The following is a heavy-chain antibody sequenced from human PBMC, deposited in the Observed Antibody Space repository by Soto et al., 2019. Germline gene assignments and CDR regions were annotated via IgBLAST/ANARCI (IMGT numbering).Heavy chain of an antibody. Sequence: EVQLVESGGGLVKPGGSLRLSCAASGFTFSDAWMSWVRQGPGRGLEWLGRIKSKTDGGTTDYDAPVKGRFTISRDDSKNTLYLQMNSLKTDDTAVYYCSTGPKRDYYFYGMDVWGQGTTVTVSS. V-gene: IGHV3-15*01. CDR1: GFTFSDAW. CDR3: STGPKRDYYFYGMDV. CDR2: IKSKTDGGTT. J-gene: IGHJ6*02.